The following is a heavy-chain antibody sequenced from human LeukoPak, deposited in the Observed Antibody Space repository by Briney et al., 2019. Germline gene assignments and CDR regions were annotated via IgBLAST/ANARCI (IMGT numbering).Heavy chain of an antibody. CDR1: GFTFNSYA. CDR2: ISYDGRQK. Sequence: PGRSLRLSCAASGFTFNSYAMHWVHQAPGKGLEGVTVISYDGRQKYYADSVKGRFTISRDDSKKTLSVQMNSLRVEDTAVCYCVRETTGHFDSWCQGTLVTVSS. D-gene: IGHD2-8*02. J-gene: IGHJ4*02. CDR3: VRETTGHFDS. V-gene: IGHV3-30*04.